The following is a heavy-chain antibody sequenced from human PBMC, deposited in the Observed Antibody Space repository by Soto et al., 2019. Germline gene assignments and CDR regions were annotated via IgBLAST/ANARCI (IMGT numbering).Heavy chain of an antibody. D-gene: IGHD3-16*01. CDR1: GFTFSSYA. CDR3: ARDLVLLSADYYYYGMDV. Sequence: GGSLRLSCAASGFTFSSYAMHWVRQAPGKGLEWVAVISYDGSNKYYADSVKGRFTISRDNSKNTLYLQMNSLRAEDTAVYYCARDLVLLSADYYYYGMDVWGQGTTVTVSS. CDR2: ISYDGSNK. J-gene: IGHJ6*02. V-gene: IGHV3-30-3*01.